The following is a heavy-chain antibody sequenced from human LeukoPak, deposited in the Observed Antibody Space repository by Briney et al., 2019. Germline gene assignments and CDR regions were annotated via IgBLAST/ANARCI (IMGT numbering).Heavy chain of an antibody. J-gene: IGHJ4*02. CDR2: IYSGGST. D-gene: IGHD2/OR15-2a*01. Sequence: GGSLRLSCVGSGFTFSSSWMHWVRQAPGKGLEWVSVIYSGGSTYYADSVKGRFTISRDNSKNTLYLQMNSLRAEDTAVYYCASNSDYWGQGTLVTVSS. CDR1: GFTFSSSW. CDR3: ASNSDY. V-gene: IGHV3-53*01.